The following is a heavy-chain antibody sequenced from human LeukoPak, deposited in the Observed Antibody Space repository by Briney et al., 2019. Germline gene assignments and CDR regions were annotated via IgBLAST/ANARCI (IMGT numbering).Heavy chain of an antibody. CDR2: ISWNSGSI. V-gene: IGHV3-9*01. CDR1: GFTFDDYA. D-gene: IGHD6-13*01. Sequence: GGSLRLSCAASGFTFDDYAMHWVRQATGKGLEWVSGISWNSGSIGYADSVKGRFTISRDNAKNSLYLQMNSLRAEDTALYYCAKSAAAAGMGYYFDYWGQGTLVTVSS. J-gene: IGHJ4*02. CDR3: AKSAAAAGMGYYFDY.